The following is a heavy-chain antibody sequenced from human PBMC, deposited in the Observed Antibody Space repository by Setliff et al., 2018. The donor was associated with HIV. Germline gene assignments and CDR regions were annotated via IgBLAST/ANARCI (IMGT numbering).Heavy chain of an antibody. D-gene: IGHD3-10*01. CDR1: GGSINRSPYY. J-gene: IGHJ4*02. V-gene: IGHV4-39*07. CDR3: AGRGVISGTFDC. CDR2: VDRSGIT. Sequence: SETLSLTCTVSGGSINRSPYYWGWIRQPPGKGLEWIGEVDRSGITKYKPSLKSRFNISVDTSKNQFSVKLRSIDAADAALCYCAGRGVISGTFDCWGQGTLVTVSS.